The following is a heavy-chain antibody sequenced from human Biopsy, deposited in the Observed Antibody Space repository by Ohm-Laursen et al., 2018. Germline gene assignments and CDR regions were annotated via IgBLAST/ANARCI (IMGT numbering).Heavy chain of an antibody. Sequence: GSLRLSCTASGFIFSTYTMNWVRQAPGEGLEWVSSISSRSSDIYYADSVKGRFTISRDNAKNSLFLHMNSLIAEDTAVYYCARESALKWYQPLSYFNGMDVWGQGTTVTVSS. J-gene: IGHJ6*02. V-gene: IGHV3-21*01. CDR1: GFIFSTYT. CDR2: ISSRSSDI. CDR3: ARESALKWYQPLSYFNGMDV. D-gene: IGHD2-2*01.